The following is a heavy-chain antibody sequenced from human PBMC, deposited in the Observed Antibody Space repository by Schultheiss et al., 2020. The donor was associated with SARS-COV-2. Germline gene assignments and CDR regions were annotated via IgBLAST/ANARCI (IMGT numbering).Heavy chain of an antibody. J-gene: IGHJ6*02. CDR1: GFSLSTSGM. Sequence: SGPTLVKPTQTLTLTCTFSGFSLSTSGMCVSWIRQPPGKGLEWIGEINHSGSTNYNPSLKSRVTISVDKSKNQFSLKLSSVTAADTAVYYCARVPGGGRRGYYYGMDVWGQGTTVTVSS. D-gene: IGHD1-14*01. V-gene: IGHV4-4*02. CDR3: ARVPGGGRRGYYYGMDV. CDR2: INHSGST.